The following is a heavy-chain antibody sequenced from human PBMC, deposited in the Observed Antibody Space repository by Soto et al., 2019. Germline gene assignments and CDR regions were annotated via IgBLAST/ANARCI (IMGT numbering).Heavy chain of an antibody. J-gene: IGHJ6*02. V-gene: IGHV3-23*01. CDR3: AKGSSWYLGGIYYYRMDV. CDR1: GFTFSSYA. D-gene: IGHD6-13*01. Sequence: GGSLRLSCAASGFTFSSYAMSWVRQAPGKGLEWVPAISGSGGSTYYADSVKGRFTISRDNSKNTLYLQMNSLRAEDTAVYYCAKGSSWYLGGIYYYRMDVWAQGTTVPGSS. CDR2: ISGSGGST.